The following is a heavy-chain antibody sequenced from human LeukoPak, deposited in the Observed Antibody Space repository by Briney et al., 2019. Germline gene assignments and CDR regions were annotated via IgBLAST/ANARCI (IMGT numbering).Heavy chain of an antibody. CDR2: IYYRGST. Sequence: NASETLSLTCTVSGGSISSNYWSWIRQPPGKGLEWIGYIYYRGSTNYNPSLKSRVTISVDTSKNKFSLRLSSVTAADTAVYFCARGELTQDHWGQGTLVIASS. CDR3: ARGELTQDH. J-gene: IGHJ4*02. CDR1: GGSISSNY. D-gene: IGHD1-26*01. V-gene: IGHV4-59*01.